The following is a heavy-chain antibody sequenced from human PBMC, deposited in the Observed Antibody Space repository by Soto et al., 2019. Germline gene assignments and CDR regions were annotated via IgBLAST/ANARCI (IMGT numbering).Heavy chain of an antibody. V-gene: IGHV3-11*06. CDR3: ERDMGGYHYGMDV. CDR1: GFTFSDYY. Sequence: SGGSLRLSCAASGFTFSDYYMSWIRQAPGKGLEWVSYISSRGGYTNYADSVKGRFTISRDNPKNSLYLQMNSLRAEDTAVYYCERDMGGYHYGMDVWGQGTTVTVSS. J-gene: IGHJ6*02. CDR2: ISSRGGYT. D-gene: IGHD3-16*01.